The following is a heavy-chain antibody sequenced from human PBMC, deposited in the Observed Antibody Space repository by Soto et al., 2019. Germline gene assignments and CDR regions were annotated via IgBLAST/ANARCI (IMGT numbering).Heavy chain of an antibody. D-gene: IGHD3-10*01. V-gene: IGHV1-69*01. J-gene: IGHJ6*02. CDR3: ERVSGGSGSAAYYYGMDV. CDR1: GGTFSSYA. CDR2: IIPIFGTA. Sequence: QVQLVQSGAEVKKPGSSVNVSCKASGGTFSSYAISWVRQAPGQGLEWMGGIIPIFGTANYAQKFQGRVTITADESTSTAYMELSSLRSEDTAVYYCERVSGGSGSAAYYYGMDVWGQGTTVTVSS.